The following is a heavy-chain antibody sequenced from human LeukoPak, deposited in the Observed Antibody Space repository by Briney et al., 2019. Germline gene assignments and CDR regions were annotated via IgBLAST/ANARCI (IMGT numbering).Heavy chain of an antibody. D-gene: IGHD6-13*01. Sequence: PSETLSLTCTVSGGSISSSSYYWGWIRQPPGKGLEWIGSIYYSGSTYYNPSLKSRVTISVDTSKNQFSLKLSSVTAADTAVYYCARDLIAAAGPFDYWGQGTLVTVSS. CDR1: GGSISSSSYY. J-gene: IGHJ4*02. V-gene: IGHV4-39*07. CDR3: ARDLIAAAGPFDY. CDR2: IYYSGST.